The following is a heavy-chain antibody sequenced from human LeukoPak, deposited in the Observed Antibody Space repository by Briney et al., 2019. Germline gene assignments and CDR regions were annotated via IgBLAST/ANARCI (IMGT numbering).Heavy chain of an antibody. CDR1: GFTFSSFW. CDR3: ASLLYSSSWYGFDY. Sequence: PGGSLRLSCAASGFTFSSFWMSWVRQAPGKGLEWVANIKQDGSEKYYVDSVKGRFTISRDNAKNSLYLQMNSLRAEDTAVYYCASLLYSSSWYGFDYWGQGTLVTVSS. V-gene: IGHV3-7*01. D-gene: IGHD6-13*01. CDR2: IKQDGSEK. J-gene: IGHJ4*02.